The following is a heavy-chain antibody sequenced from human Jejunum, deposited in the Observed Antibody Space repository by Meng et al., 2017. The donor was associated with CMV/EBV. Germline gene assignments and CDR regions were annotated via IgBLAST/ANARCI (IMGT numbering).Heavy chain of an antibody. J-gene: IGHJ4*02. D-gene: IGHD2-21*01. V-gene: IGHV3-73*01. CDR3: ARQARDGNCCLDY. CDR2: MRSKANSYAT. Sequence: LTVSGAAIHWGRQASGKGMEWVGRMRSKANSYATVYAATMKGRFTISRDDSENTAYLQMNSLKTEDTAVYYCARQARDGNCCLDYWGQGTLVTVSS. CDR1: LTVSGAA.